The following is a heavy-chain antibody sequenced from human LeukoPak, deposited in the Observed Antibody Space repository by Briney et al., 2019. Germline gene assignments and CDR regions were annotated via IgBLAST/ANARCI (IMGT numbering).Heavy chain of an antibody. V-gene: IGHV5-51*01. D-gene: IGHD3-10*01. J-gene: IGHJ6*02. Sequence: GESLKISCKGSGYSFATRWVAGVRQMPGKGLEWMGIIYPDDSDARYSPSFQGQVTISADKSISTAYLQWSSLRASDTAMYFCARGAYGSGSYYNYYGMDVWGQGTTVTVSS. CDR3: ARGAYGSGSYYNYYGMDV. CDR1: GYSFATRW. CDR2: IYPDDSDA.